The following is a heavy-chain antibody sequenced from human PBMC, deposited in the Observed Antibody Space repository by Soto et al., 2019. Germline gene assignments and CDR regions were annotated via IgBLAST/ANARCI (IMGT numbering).Heavy chain of an antibody. J-gene: IGHJ4*02. CDR2: ISYDGSNK. Sequence: GSLRLSCAASGFTFSSYAMHWVRQAPGKGLEWVAVISYDGSNKYYADSVKGRFTISRDNSKNTLHLQMNSLRAEDTAVYYCARGGRAGQDDVIDYWGQGTLVTVSS. V-gene: IGHV3-30-3*01. CDR3: ARGGRAGQDDVIDY. D-gene: IGHD1-1*01. CDR1: GFTFSSYA.